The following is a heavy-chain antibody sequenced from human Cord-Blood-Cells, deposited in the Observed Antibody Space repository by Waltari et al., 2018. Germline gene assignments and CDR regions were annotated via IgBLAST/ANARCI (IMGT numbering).Heavy chain of an antibody. J-gene: IGHJ4*02. CDR2: FYWEDDK. CDR3: AHNGVAWFGEFDY. Sequence: QITLKESGPTLVKPTQTLTLTCTFSGFSLSTSGVGVGWIRQPPGKALGWLALFYWEDDKGYSASLKSRLTITKDTSKDRVVLTVTNMGPVDTATYYCAHNGVAWFGEFDYWGQGTLVTVSS. V-gene: IGHV2-5*02. D-gene: IGHD3-10*01. CDR1: GFSLSTSGVG.